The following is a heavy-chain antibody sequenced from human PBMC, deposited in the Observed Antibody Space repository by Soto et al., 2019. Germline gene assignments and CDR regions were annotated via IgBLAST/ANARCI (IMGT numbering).Heavy chain of an antibody. CDR3: ARYPLATGDCFDY. D-gene: IGHD5-12*01. V-gene: IGHV4-59*01. CDR2: IYYSGST. CDR1: GGSISSYY. Sequence: QVQLQESGPGLVKPSETLSLTCTVSGGSISSYYWSWIRQPPGKGLEWIGYIYYSGSTNYNPSLKSRVTISVDTSKNQFSLKLSSVTAADTAVYYCARYPLATGDCFDYWGQGTLVTVSS. J-gene: IGHJ4*02.